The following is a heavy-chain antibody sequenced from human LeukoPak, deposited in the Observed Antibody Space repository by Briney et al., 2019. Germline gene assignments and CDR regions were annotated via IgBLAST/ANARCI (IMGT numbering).Heavy chain of an antibody. D-gene: IGHD5-12*01. Sequence: ASVKVSCKASGYTFTSYGISWVRQAPGQGLEWMGWISAYNGNTNYAQKLQGRVTMTTDTSTSTAYMELRSLKSDDTAVYYCARGRGYSGYSYYFDYWGQGTLVTVSS. J-gene: IGHJ4*02. V-gene: IGHV1-18*04. CDR3: ARGRGYSGYSYYFDY. CDR1: GYTFTSYG. CDR2: ISAYNGNT.